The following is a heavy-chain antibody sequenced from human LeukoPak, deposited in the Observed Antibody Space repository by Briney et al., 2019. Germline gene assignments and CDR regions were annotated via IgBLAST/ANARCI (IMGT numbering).Heavy chain of an antibody. J-gene: IGHJ4*02. CDR2: INHSGST. CDR1: GGSFSNYY. Sequence: PSETLSLTCAVYGGSFSNYYWSWIRQPPGKGLEWIGEINHSGSTNYNPSLKSRVTISVDTSKNQFSLKLSSVTAADTAVYYCSIAVAGTGIDYWGQGTLVTVSS. V-gene: IGHV4-34*01. D-gene: IGHD6-19*01. CDR3: SIAVAGTGIDY.